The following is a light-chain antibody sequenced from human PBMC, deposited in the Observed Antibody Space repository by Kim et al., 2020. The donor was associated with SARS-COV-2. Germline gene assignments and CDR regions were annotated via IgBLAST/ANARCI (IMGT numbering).Light chain of an antibody. CDR1: QDIRND. CDR2: GAS. V-gene: IGKV1-17*01. CDR3: LQHNTYPIT. Sequence: ASVGDRVTITCRASQDIRNDLGWYQQNPGRAPKRLIYGASSLQSGVTSRLSGSGSGTEFTLTISSLQPEDFATYFCLQHNTYPITFGQGTRLEIK. J-gene: IGKJ5*01.